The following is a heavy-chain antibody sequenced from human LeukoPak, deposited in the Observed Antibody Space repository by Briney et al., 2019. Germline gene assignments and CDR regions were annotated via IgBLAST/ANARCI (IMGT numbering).Heavy chain of an antibody. CDR3: ARPRDDYDILTGYYKMFDY. V-gene: IGHV3-48*04. Sequence: GGSLRLSCAASGFTFSSYSMNWVRQAPGKGLEWVSYISSSSSTIYYADSVKGRFTISRDNAKNSLYLQMNSLRAEDTAVYYCARPRDDYDILTGYYKMFDYWGQGTLVTVSS. CDR1: GFTFSSYS. D-gene: IGHD3-9*01. J-gene: IGHJ4*02. CDR2: ISSSSSTI.